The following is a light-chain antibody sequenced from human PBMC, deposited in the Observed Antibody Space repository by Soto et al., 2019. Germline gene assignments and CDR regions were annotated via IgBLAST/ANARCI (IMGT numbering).Light chain of an antibody. CDR3: QQRSNWRIT. Sequence: EIVMTNSPATLSLSPGEGSTLSCRASETIKKNYLAWYQQQPGQAPRLLIYAASRRATGIPDRFSGGGSGTDFTLTISSLEPEDFAVYCCQQRSNWRITFGQGTRLEIK. V-gene: IGKV3D-20*02. CDR1: ETIKKNY. CDR2: AAS. J-gene: IGKJ5*01.